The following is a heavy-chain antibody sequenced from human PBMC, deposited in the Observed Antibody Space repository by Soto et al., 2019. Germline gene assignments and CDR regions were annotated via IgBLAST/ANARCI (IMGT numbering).Heavy chain of an antibody. V-gene: IGHV3-30*03. CDR1: GFPFTSYG. J-gene: IGHJ4*02. CDR2: ISYDGSDK. D-gene: IGHD3-10*01. Sequence: QVPLVESGGGVVQPGRSLRLSCAASGFPFTSYGMHWVGEGPDKGLEWVAIISYDGSDKYYANSVKGRFTISRDNSKNTLYLQMNSLRPGDTALYYCVGGQYYFDYRGQGTLVSVSS. CDR3: VGGQYYFDY.